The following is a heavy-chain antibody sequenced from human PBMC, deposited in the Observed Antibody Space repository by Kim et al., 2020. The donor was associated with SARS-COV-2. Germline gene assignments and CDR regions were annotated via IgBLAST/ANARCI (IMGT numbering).Heavy chain of an antibody. CDR3: AREGREGYYFDY. J-gene: IGHJ4*02. Sequence: NYTQKCQGRVTMTTDTSTSTAYMELRSLRSDDTAVYYCAREGREGYYFDYWGQGTLVTVSS. V-gene: IGHV1-18*01. D-gene: IGHD1-26*01.